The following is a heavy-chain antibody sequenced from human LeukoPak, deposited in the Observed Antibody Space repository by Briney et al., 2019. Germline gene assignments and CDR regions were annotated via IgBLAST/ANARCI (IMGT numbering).Heavy chain of an antibody. CDR2: INHSGST. Sequence: SETLSLTCAVYGGSFSGYYWSWIRQPPGKGLEWIGEINHSGSTNYNPSLKSRVTISVDTSKNQFSLKLRSVTAADTAVYYCATDSSGYYSLSAFDIWGQGTMVTVSS. V-gene: IGHV4-34*01. CDR1: GGSFSGYY. CDR3: ATDSSGYYSLSAFDI. D-gene: IGHD3-22*01. J-gene: IGHJ3*02.